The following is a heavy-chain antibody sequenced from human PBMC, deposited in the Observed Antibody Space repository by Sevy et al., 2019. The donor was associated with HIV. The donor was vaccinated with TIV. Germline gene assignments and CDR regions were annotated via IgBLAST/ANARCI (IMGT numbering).Heavy chain of an antibody. Sequence: ASVKVSCKASGYTFTSYYMHWVRQAPGQGLEWMGIINPSGGSTSYAQKFQGRVTMTRDTSTSTVYMELSSLRSEDTAVYYCARGLMVYASTNNFDYWGQGTLVTVSS. CDR1: GYTFTSYY. CDR3: ARGLMVYASTNNFDY. V-gene: IGHV1-46*01. CDR2: INPSGGST. J-gene: IGHJ4*02. D-gene: IGHD2-8*01.